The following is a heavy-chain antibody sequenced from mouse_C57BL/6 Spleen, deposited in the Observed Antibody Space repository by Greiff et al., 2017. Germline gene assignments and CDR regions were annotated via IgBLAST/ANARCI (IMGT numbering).Heavy chain of an antibody. CDR3: ARADGNPFAY. D-gene: IGHD2-1*01. V-gene: IGHV1-26*01. CDR2: INPNNGGT. J-gene: IGHJ3*01. Sequence: EVQLQQSGPELVKPGASVKISCKASGYTFTDYYMNWVKQSHGQSLEWIGDINPNNGGTSYNQKFKGKATLTVDKSSSTAYMELRSLTSEDSAVYYCARADGNPFAYWGQGTLGTVSA. CDR1: GYTFTDYY.